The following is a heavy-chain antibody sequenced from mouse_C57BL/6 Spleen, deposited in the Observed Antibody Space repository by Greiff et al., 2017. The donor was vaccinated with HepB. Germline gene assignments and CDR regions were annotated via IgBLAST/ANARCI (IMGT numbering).Heavy chain of an antibody. CDR1: GFSLTSYG. CDR3: AKNGNYADYYAMDY. CDR2: IWRGGST. Sequence: VQLQQSGPGLVQPSQSLSITCTVSGFSLTSYGVHWVRQSPGKGLEWLGVIWRGGSTDYNAAFMSRLSITKDNSKSQVFFKMNSLQADDTAIYYCAKNGNYADYYAMDYWGQGTSVTVSS. J-gene: IGHJ4*01. D-gene: IGHD2-1*01. V-gene: IGHV2-5*01.